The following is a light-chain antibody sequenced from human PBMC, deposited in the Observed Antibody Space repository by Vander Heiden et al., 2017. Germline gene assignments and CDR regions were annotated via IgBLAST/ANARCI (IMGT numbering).Light chain of an antibody. CDR3: QSYDSSLIGSHV. J-gene: IGLJ1*01. CDR1: SSNTGAGYD. CDR2: GNS. Sequence: TISCTGSSSNTGAGYDVHWYQQLPGTAPKLLIYGNSNRPSGVPDRFSGSKSGASASLAIAGLQAEDEADYYCQSYDSSLIGSHVFGTGTKVTVL. V-gene: IGLV1-40*01.